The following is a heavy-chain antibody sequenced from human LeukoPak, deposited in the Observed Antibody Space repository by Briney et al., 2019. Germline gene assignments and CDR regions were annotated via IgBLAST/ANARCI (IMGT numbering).Heavy chain of an antibody. D-gene: IGHD3-22*01. V-gene: IGHV4-34*01. J-gene: IGHJ4*02. CDR3: ARSGTYYCDSSGYYYVFDY. CDR1: GWSFSSYY. Sequence: SETLSLTCAVSGWSFSSYYWSWIRQPPGKGLEWIGEINHSGSTNYNPSLKSRVTISVDTSKNQFSLKLSSVTAADTAVYYCARSGTYYCDSSGYYYVFDYWGQGTLVTVSS. CDR2: INHSGST.